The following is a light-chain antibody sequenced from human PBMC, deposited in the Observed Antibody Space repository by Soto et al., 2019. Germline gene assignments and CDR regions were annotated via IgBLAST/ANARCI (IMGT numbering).Light chain of an antibody. V-gene: IGKV1-39*01. CDR1: QNIDNH. CDR2: AAS. J-gene: IGKJ5*01. CDR3: QQSSSSHPIT. Sequence: DIPLTQSPSSLSASLGDSVSISCRASQNIDNHLNWYRQRSGEAPEVLIYAASALRDGVSSRVSGRGYGTEFTLTIKNILPADFATYYCQQSSSSHPITFGQGTRLEI.